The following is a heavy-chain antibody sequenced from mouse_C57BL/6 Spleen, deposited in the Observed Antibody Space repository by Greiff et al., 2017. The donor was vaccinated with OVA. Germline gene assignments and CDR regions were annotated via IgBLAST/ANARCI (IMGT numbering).Heavy chain of an antibody. Sequence: VQLQQSGAELVRPGASVTLSCKASGYTFTDYEMHWVKQTPVHGLEWIGAIDPETGGTAYNQKFKGKATLTADKSSSTAYMELRSLTSADSAVYYCARPYPDVEEAIDYWGQGTTLTVSS. V-gene: IGHV1-15*01. D-gene: IGHD2-10*01. J-gene: IGHJ4*01. CDR1: GYTFTDYE. CDR2: IDPETGGT. CDR3: ARPYPDVEEAIDY.